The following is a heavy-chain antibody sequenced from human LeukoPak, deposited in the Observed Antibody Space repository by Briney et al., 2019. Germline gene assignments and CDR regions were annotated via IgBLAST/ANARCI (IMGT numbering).Heavy chain of an antibody. J-gene: IGHJ4*02. CDR3: ARDELSSYYFDY. V-gene: IGHV3-33*01. Sequence: GRSLRLSCAASGFTFSTCAMHWVRQAPGKGLEWVAVIWSDVINKFYADSVKGRFTISRDNSKNTLDLQMNSLRAEDTAVYYCARDELSSYYFDYWGQGTLVTVSS. CDR1: GFTFSTCA. CDR2: IWSDVINK. D-gene: IGHD3-16*02.